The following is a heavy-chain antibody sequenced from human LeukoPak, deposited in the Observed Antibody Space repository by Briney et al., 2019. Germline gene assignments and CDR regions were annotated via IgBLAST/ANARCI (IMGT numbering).Heavy chain of an antibody. J-gene: IGHJ4*02. CDR2: IYQGGST. CDR3: ARAKYYFDY. CDR1: TFTVASNY. V-gene: IGHV3-66*02. Sequence: GGSLRLSCAVSTFTVASNYMSWVRQTPGKGLVWVSDIYQGGSTYYSDSVKGRFTISRDNSKNTLYLQMNSLRAEDTAVYYCARAKYYFDYWGQGTLVTVSS.